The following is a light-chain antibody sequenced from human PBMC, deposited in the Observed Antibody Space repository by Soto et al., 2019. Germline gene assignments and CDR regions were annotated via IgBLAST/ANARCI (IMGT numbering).Light chain of an antibody. V-gene: IGKV1-39*01. J-gene: IGKJ3*01. Sequence: DIQMTQSPSSLSASVGDRVSITXRXSQSIRXXLXSYQHKPGKAPKVLIYAASSLQGGVPSRFSGSGSGTDFTLTIKSLQPEDFATYYCQQSFSSPFTFGPGTKVDVK. CDR3: QQSFSSPFT. CDR1: QSIRXX. CDR2: AAS.